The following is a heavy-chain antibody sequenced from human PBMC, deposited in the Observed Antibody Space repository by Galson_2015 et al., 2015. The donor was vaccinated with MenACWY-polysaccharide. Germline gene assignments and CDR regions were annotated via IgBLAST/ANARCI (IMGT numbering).Heavy chain of an antibody. V-gene: IGHV3-23*01. D-gene: IGHD6-13*01. J-gene: IGHJ4*02. CDR2: SGSGGGL. CDR3: AKVGPRSSWTMGPDY. CDR1: GFSFSAYG. Sequence: SLRLSCAASGFSFSAYGMSWVRQAPGRGLEWVSGSGSGGGLYYADSVKGRFTVSRDNSKNPLYLQMNNLRAEDTAVYYCAKVGPRSSWTMGPDYWGQGTLITVSS.